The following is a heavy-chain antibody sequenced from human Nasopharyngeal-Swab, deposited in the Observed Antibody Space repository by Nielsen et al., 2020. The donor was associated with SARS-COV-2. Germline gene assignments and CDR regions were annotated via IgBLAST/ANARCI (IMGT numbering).Heavy chain of an antibody. CDR2: IWYDGSIE. V-gene: IGHV3-33*08. CDR1: GFTVSSNY. J-gene: IGHJ6*02. CDR3: ATDYAFGMDV. D-gene: IGHD4-17*01. Sequence: GESLKISCAASGFTVSSNYMSWVRQAPGQGLEWVAIIWYDGSIEYYADSVKGRFTISRDNSKNTLYLQMNSLRVEDSAVYHCATDYAFGMDVWGQGTTVIVSS.